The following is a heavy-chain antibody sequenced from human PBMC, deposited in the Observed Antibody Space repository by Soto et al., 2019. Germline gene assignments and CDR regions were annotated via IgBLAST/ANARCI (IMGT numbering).Heavy chain of an antibody. Sequence: PGESLKISCKGSGYSFTSYWIGWVRQMPWKGLEWMGIIYPGDSDTRYSPSFQGQVTISADKSISTAYLQWSSLKASDTAMYYCARLATGTESVYYYYMDVWGKGTTVTVSS. D-gene: IGHD1-1*01. J-gene: IGHJ6*03. V-gene: IGHV5-51*01. CDR3: ARLATGTESVYYYYMDV. CDR2: IYPGDSDT. CDR1: GYSFTSYW.